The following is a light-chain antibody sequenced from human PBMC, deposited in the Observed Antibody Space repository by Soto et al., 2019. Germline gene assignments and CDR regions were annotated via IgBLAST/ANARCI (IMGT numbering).Light chain of an antibody. CDR3: SSYTTSSTLL. CDR1: SSDVGGYNY. J-gene: IGLJ2*01. CDR2: DVS. V-gene: IGLV2-14*01. Sequence: QSALTQPASVSGSPGQSITISCTGTSSDVGGYNYVFWYQQYPGRAPKLMIYDVSSRLSGVSNRFSGSKSGNTASLTISGLQAEDEGHYYCSSYTTSSTLLFGGGTKLTVL.